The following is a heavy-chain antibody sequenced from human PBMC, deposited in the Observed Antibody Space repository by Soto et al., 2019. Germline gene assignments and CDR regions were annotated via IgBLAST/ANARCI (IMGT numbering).Heavy chain of an antibody. CDR2: INPNSGGT. J-gene: IGHJ3*02. CDR1: GYTFTGYY. V-gene: IGHV1-2*04. CDR3: ASYRWGLMVAFDI. D-gene: IGHD3-16*01. Sequence: ASVKVSCKASGYTFTGYYMHWVRQAPGQGLEWMGWINPNSGGTNYAQKFQGWVTMTRDTSISTAYMELSRLRSDDTAVYYCASYRWGLMVAFDIWGQGTMVTGSS.